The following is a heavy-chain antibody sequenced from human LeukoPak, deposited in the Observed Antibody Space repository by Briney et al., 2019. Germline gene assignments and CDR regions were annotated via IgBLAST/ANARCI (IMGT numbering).Heavy chain of an antibody. CDR3: ARDRSIYGSGAFDI. Sequence: GASVKVPCKASGYTFTSYDINWVRQATGQGLEWMGWMNPNSGNTGYAQKFQGRVTMTRNTSISTAYMELSSLRSEDTAVYYCARDRSIYGSGAFDIWGQGTMVTVSS. CDR2: MNPNSGNT. J-gene: IGHJ3*02. CDR1: GYTFTSYD. V-gene: IGHV1-8*01. D-gene: IGHD3-3*01.